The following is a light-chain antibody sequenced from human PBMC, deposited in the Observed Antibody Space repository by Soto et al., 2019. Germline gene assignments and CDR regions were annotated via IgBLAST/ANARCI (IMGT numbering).Light chain of an antibody. V-gene: IGLV2-14*01. CDR3: SSYAGSSTLM. Sequence: QSALTQPASVSGSPGQSITISCTGTSSDVGGYNYLSWYQQHPGKAPKLIIYEVSNRPSGVSNRFSGSKSGNTASLTISGLQAEDEADYYCSSYAGSSTLMFGGGTKLTVL. CDR1: SSDVGGYNY. J-gene: IGLJ3*02. CDR2: EVS.